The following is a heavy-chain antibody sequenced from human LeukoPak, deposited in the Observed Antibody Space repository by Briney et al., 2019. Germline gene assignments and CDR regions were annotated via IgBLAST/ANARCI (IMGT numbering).Heavy chain of an antibody. D-gene: IGHD3-22*01. V-gene: IGHV3-23*01. CDR1: GFSFSSYA. CDR2: ISATGGST. CDR3: AKRSDSSGSYYFDY. Sequence: GGSLRLSCAASGFSFSSYAMNWVRQAPGKGLVWVSAISATGGSTYYADSVKGRFTISRDNSKNTLYLQMNSLRAEDTAVYYCAKRSDSSGSYYFDYWGPGTLVTVSS. J-gene: IGHJ4*02.